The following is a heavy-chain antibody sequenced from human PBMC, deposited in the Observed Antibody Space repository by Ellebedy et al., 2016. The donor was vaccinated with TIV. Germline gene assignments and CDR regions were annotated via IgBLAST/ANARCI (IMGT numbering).Heavy chain of an antibody. D-gene: IGHD1-14*01. CDR2: ISGSGGST. J-gene: IGHJ4*02. V-gene: IGHV3-23*01. CDR3: AKQPDRPEPLFDY. CDR1: RFTFSSYA. Sequence: GESLKISXAASRFTFSSYAMSWVRQAPGKGLEWVSAISGSGGSTYYADSVKGRFTISRDNSKNTLYLQMNSLRAEDTAVYYCAKQPDRPEPLFDYWGQGTLVTVSS.